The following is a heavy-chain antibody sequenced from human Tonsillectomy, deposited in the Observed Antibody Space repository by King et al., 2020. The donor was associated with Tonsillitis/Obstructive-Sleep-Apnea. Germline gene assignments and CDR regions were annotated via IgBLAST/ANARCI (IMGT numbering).Heavy chain of an antibody. J-gene: IGHJ3*02. V-gene: IGHV4-39*01. CDR2: IYYSGNT. CDR3: ARAITMVRGVPNTLAFDI. Sequence: QLQESGPGLVRSSETLSLTCTVSGGSISSSSFYWAWIRQPPGQGLEWIGNIYYSGNTYYNPSLKSRVTISVDTSKNQLSLSLRSVTAADTALFYCARAITMVRGVPNTLAFDIWGQGTMVTVST. CDR1: GGSISSSSFY. D-gene: IGHD3-10*01.